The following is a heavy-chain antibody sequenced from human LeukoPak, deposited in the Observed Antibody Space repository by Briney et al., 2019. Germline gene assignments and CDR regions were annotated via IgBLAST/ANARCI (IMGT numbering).Heavy chain of an antibody. CDR2: INPGGGST. J-gene: IGHJ5*02. Sequence: ASVKVSCKASGYTFTSYYMHWVRQAPGQGLEWMGIINPGGGSTSYAQKFQGRVTMTRDTSTSTVYMELSSLRSEDTAVYYCARDLWETGTFQPWGQGTLVTVSS. CDR1: GYTFTSYY. CDR3: ARDLWETGTFQP. D-gene: IGHD1-7*01. V-gene: IGHV1-46*01.